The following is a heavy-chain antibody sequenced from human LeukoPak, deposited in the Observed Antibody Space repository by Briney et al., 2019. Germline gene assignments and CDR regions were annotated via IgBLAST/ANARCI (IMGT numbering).Heavy chain of an antibody. Sequence: GGSLRLSCAASEFTFSIYWMHWVRQAPGKGLVWVSRINSDGTSTGYADSVRGRFTISRDNAENTLYLQMNSLGAEDTAVYYCARDFDQPSGNWGQGTLVTVSS. D-gene: IGHD3-9*01. V-gene: IGHV3-74*01. CDR1: EFTFSIYW. CDR3: ARDFDQPSGN. J-gene: IGHJ4*02. CDR2: INSDGTST.